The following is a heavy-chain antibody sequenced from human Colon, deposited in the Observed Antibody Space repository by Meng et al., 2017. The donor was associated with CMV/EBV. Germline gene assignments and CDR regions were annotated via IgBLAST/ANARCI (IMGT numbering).Heavy chain of an antibody. V-gene: IGHV3-48*03. J-gene: IGHJ4*02. CDR1: GFTFSDYE. Sequence: GESLKISCGASGFTFSDYEMNWVRQAPGKGLEWISYINSRGSTTSYADSVKGRFTISRDTPKNTLFLQLNSLRAEDTAVYYCARGVTAVGQRHYFDHWGQGTQVTVSS. CDR2: INSRGSTT. CDR3: ARGVTAVGQRHYFDH. D-gene: IGHD3-10*01.